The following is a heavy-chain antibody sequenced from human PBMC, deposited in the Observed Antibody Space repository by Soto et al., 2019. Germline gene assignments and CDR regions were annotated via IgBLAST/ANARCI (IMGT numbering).Heavy chain of an antibody. CDR3: ARGDRGAFDL. CDR2: IHSDGSST. J-gene: IGHJ3*01. D-gene: IGHD1-26*01. Sequence: EVQLLESGGGLVQPGESLRLSCAASGFTFSYYWTHWVRQAPGMGLVWVSRIHSDGSSTTYADSVKGRFTISRDNARNTLYLQMNSLRAEDTAVYYCARGDRGAFDLWGQGTVLTVSS. CDR1: GFTFSYYW. V-gene: IGHV3-74*01.